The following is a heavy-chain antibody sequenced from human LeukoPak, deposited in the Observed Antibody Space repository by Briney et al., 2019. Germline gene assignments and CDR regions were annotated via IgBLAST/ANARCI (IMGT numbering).Heavy chain of an antibody. V-gene: IGHV4-59*08. CDR3: ARQGFSYYGSAFDI. CDR1: GGSISSYY. D-gene: IGHD3-10*01. CDR2: IYYSGST. Sequence: SETLSLTCTVSGGSISSYYWSWIGQPPGKGLEWIGYIYYSGSTNYNPSLKSRVPISVDTSKNQFSLKLSSVTAADTAVYYCARQGFSYYGSAFDIWGQGTMVTVSS. J-gene: IGHJ3*02.